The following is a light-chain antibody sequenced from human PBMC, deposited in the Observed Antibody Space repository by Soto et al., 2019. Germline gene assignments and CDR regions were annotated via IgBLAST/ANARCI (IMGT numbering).Light chain of an antibody. Sequence: QSALTLPASVSGSPGQSITISCTGTSSDVGGYNYVSWYQQHPGKAPKLMIYDVSNRPSGVSNRFSGSKSGNTASLTISGLQAEDEADYYCSSYTISSPVVFGGGTKLTVL. V-gene: IGLV2-14*01. CDR3: SSYTISSPVV. CDR1: SSDVGGYNY. J-gene: IGLJ2*01. CDR2: DVS.